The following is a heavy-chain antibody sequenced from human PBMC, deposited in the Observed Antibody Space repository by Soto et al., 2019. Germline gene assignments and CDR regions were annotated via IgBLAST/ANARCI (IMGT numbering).Heavy chain of an antibody. D-gene: IGHD3-22*01. J-gene: IGHJ5*02. CDR2: INPSGGST. V-gene: IGHV1-46*01. CDR1: GYTFTSYY. Sequence: ASVKVSCKASGYTFTSYYMHWVRQAPGQGLEWMGIINPSGGSTSYAQKFQGRVTMTRDTSTSTVYMELSSLRSEDTAVYYCASVYYYDSSGTLNWFDPWGQGTLVTVSS. CDR3: ASVYYYDSSGTLNWFDP.